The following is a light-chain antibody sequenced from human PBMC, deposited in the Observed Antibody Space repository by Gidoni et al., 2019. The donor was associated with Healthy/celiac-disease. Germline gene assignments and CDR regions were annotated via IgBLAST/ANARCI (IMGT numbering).Light chain of an antibody. CDR1: SSDVGGYNY. CDR3: SSYTSSSTLV. J-gene: IGLJ1*01. Sequence: QSALTPPASVSGSPGPSITISCTGTSSDVGGYNYVSCYQQHPGQAPKLMIYEVRNRPAGVSNRFSGSKSGNTASLTISGLQAEDEADYYCSSYTSSSTLVFGTGTKVTVL. CDR2: EVR. V-gene: IGLV2-14*01.